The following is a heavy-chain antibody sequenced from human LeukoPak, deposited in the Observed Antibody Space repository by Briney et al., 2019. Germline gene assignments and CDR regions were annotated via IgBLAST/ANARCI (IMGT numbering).Heavy chain of an antibody. CDR3: AKDPSWAMIVVVTWDY. D-gene: IGHD3-22*01. CDR1: GFTFSSYG. CDR2: IRYDGSNK. J-gene: IGHJ4*02. Sequence: GGSLRLSCAASGFTFSSYGMHWVRQAPGKGLEWVAFIRYDGSNKYYADSVKGRFTISRDNSKNTLYLQMNSLRAEDTAVYYCAKDPSWAMIVVVTWDYWGQGTLVTVSS. V-gene: IGHV3-30*02.